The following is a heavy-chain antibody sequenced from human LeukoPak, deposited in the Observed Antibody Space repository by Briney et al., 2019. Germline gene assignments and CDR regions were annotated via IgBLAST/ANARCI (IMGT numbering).Heavy chain of an antibody. CDR1: GGSINNYY. V-gene: IGHV4-4*07. Sequence: SETLSLTCTGSGGSINNYYWSWIRQPAGKGLEWIGRIYSSGSANYRPSLKSRVTMSVDTSKTQFSLRLSSVTAADTAVYYCARGPDTRGYSYYFDYWGQGTLVSVSS. D-gene: IGHD5-18*01. J-gene: IGHJ4*02. CDR2: IYSSGSA. CDR3: ARGPDTRGYSYYFDY.